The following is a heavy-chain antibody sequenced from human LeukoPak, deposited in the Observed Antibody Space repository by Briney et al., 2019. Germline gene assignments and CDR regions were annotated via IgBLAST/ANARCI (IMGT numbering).Heavy chain of an antibody. CDR2: ISSSGSTI. Sequence: GGSLRLSCAASGFTVSSNYMSWVRQAPGKGLEWVSYISSSGSTIYYADSVKGRFTISRDNAKNTVYLQMNSLRVDDTAIYYCTRAITYFYGSVTYDWFDSWGQGTRVTVSS. D-gene: IGHD3-10*01. CDR3: TRAITYFYGSVTYDWFDS. J-gene: IGHJ5*01. V-gene: IGHV3-11*04. CDR1: GFTVSSNY.